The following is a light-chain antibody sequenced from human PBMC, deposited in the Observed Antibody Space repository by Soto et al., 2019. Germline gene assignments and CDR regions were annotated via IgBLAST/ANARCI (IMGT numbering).Light chain of an antibody. V-gene: IGKV1-5*03. CDR1: QTISSW. CDR2: KAS. J-gene: IGKJ1*01. Sequence: DLQMTQSPSTLSGSVGDRVTITCRASQTISSWLAWYQQKPGKAPKLLIYKASTLKSGVPSRFSGSGSGTEFTLTISSLQPDDFATYYCQQYKTFGQGTKVDIK. CDR3: QQYKT.